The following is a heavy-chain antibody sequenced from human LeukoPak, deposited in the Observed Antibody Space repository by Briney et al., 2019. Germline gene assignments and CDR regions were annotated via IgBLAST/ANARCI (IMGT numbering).Heavy chain of an antibody. CDR1: GFTFGNYA. Sequence: GGSLRLSCEASGFTFGNYAMNWVRQAPGKGLEWVSTIGGTGSSTYYADSAKGRFTISRDNSKDTLFLQLNSLTAADTAMYFCAKASVAIPQYCNSWGQGTLVTVSS. CDR2: IGGTGSST. CDR3: AKASVAIPQYCNS. V-gene: IGHV3-23*01. D-gene: IGHD2-2*02. J-gene: IGHJ5*02.